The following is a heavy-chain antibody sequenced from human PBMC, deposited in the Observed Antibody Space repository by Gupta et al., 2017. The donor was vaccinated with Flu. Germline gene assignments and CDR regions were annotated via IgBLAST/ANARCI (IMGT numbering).Heavy chain of an antibody. CDR3: AARRKDLNWFDP. CDR1: GDSISNIDFH. V-gene: IGHV4-39*01. Sequence: QLQLQESGQGLVQPSETLSLTCTISGDSISNIDFHWAWIRQPPGKGLECIGGIHHSGRTYYNPSLKSRVTMSVDTPKYQFSLKLSSVTAADTAVYYCAARRKDLNWFDPWGQGTLVTVSS. CDR2: IHHSGRT. D-gene: IGHD1-14*01. J-gene: IGHJ5*02.